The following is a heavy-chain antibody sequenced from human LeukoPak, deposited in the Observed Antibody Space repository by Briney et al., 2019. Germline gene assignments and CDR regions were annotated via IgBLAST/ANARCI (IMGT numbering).Heavy chain of an antibody. CDR2: IDHSGSA. CDR1: GGSFSGFH. J-gene: IGHJ4*02. Sequence: SETLSLTCVVYGGSFSGFHWSWIRQPPGKGLEWIGEIDHSGSANYKPSLNSRVTISVDTSKNQFSLKLSSVTAADTAVYYCARRYFYDSGGYYYYFDYWGQGTLVTVSS. V-gene: IGHV4-34*01. CDR3: ARRYFYDSGGYYYYFDY. D-gene: IGHD3-22*01.